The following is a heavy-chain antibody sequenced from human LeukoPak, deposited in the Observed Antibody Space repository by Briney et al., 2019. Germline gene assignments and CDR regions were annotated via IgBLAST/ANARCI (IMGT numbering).Heavy chain of an antibody. CDR1: GGSFSGYY. V-gene: IGHV4-34*01. Sequence: PSETLSLTCAVYGGSFSGYYWSWIRQPPGKGLEWIGEINHSGSTNYNPSLNSRVTISVDMSKNQFSLKLSTVTAADTAVYSCARARDAYTPFDYWGQGTLVTVSS. D-gene: IGHD5-24*01. J-gene: IGHJ4*02. CDR3: ARARDAYTPFDY. CDR2: INHSGST.